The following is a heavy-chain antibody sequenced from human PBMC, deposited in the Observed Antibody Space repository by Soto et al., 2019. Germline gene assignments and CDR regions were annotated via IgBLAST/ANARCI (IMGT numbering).Heavy chain of an antibody. CDR2: IYYSGST. J-gene: IGHJ6*02. CDR1: GGSISSSSYY. Sequence: SETLSLTCTVSGGSISSSSYYWGWIRQPPGKGLEWIGSIYYSGSTYYNPSLKSRVTISVDKSKNQFSLKLSSVTAADTAVYYCAGWIQLQQYYYYGMDVWGQGTTVTVSS. D-gene: IGHD5-18*01. CDR3: AGWIQLQQYYYYGMDV. V-gene: IGHV4-39*07.